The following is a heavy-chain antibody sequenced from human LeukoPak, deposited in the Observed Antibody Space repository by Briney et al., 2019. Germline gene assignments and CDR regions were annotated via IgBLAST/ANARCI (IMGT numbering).Heavy chain of an antibody. CDR1: GGSISSYY. D-gene: IGHD6-6*01. CDR3: ARDRIAARRPYYYYMDV. J-gene: IGHJ6*03. CDR2: IYYSGST. Sequence: PSETLSLTCTVSGGSISSYYGSWIRQPPGKGLEWIGYIYYSGSTNYNPSLKSRVTISVDTSKNQFSLKLSSVTAADTAVYYCARDRIAARRPYYYYMDVWGKGTTVTVSS. V-gene: IGHV4-59*01.